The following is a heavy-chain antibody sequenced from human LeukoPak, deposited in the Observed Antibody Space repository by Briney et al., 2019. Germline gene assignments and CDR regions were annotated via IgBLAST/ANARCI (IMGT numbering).Heavy chain of an antibody. Sequence: SETLSLTCSVSGDSINSNYWSWMRQPPGKGLEWIGYIYYGGNTNYNPSLKSRVSMSVDTSKNQFSLNLSSVTAADTAVYYCARLLAGCPGGRCRAHFDYWGQGTLVTVSS. CDR2: IYYGGNT. CDR1: GDSINSNY. V-gene: IGHV4-59*01. CDR3: ARLLAGCPGGRCRAHFDY. D-gene: IGHD2-15*01. J-gene: IGHJ4*02.